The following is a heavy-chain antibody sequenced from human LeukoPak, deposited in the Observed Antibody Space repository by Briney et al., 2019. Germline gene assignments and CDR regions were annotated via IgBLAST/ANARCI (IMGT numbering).Heavy chain of an antibody. CDR1: GFTFSIYA. V-gene: IGHV3-23*01. D-gene: IGHD2-21*02. J-gene: IGHJ1*01. CDR3: AKAESYCGGDCYSSAEYFQH. Sequence: GGSLRLSCAASGFTFSIYAMSWVRQAPGKGLEWVSAISGSGGSTYYADSVKGRFTISRDNSKNTLYLQMNSLRAEDTAVYYCAKAESYCGGDCYSSAEYFQHWGQGTLVTVSS. CDR2: ISGSGGST.